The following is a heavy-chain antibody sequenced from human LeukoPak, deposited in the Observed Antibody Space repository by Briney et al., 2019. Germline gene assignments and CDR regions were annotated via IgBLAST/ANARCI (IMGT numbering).Heavy chain of an antibody. CDR2: IYYSGST. D-gene: IGHD2-21*01. J-gene: IGHJ6*02. CDR1: GGSTSSGDYY. CDR3: ARDRGDTVDYYYGTDV. Sequence: SETLSLTCTVSGGSTSSGDYYWSWIRQPPGKGLEWIGYIYYSGSTYYNPSLKSRVTISVDTSKNQFSLKLSSVTAADTAVYYCARDRGDTVDYYYGTDVWGQGTTVTVSS. V-gene: IGHV4-30-4*01.